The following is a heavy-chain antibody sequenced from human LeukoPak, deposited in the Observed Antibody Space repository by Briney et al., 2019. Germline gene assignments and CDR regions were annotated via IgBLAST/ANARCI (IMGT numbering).Heavy chain of an antibody. CDR3: TTNAGSYGIDV. CDR2: IKSKADGETT. V-gene: IGHV3-15*01. Sequence: GGSLRLSCAASGFSFTNVWMSWVRQAPGKGLEWVGRIKSKADGETTDYAAPVKDRFTVSRDDSKDTLYLQMSSLKAEDTAIYYCTTNAGSYGIDVWGQGTMVTVSS. J-gene: IGHJ3*01. CDR1: GFSFTNVW. D-gene: IGHD1-26*01.